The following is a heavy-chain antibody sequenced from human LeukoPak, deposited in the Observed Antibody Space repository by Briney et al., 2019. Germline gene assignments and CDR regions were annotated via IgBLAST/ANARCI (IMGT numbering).Heavy chain of an antibody. CDR2: IWYDGSNK. J-gene: IGHJ4*02. CDR1: GFTFSSYG. Sequence: GGSLRLSCAASGFTFSSYGMHWVRRAPGKGLEWVAVIWYDGSNKYYADSVKGRFTISRDNSKNTLYLQMNSLRAEDTAVYYCARDFQPGIAAAGTGTLRYWGQGTLVTVSS. CDR3: ARDFQPGIAAAGTGTLRY. V-gene: IGHV3-33*01. D-gene: IGHD6-13*01.